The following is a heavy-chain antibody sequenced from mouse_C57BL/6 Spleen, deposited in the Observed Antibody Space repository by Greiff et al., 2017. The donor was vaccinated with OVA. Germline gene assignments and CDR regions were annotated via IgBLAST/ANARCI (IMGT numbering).Heavy chain of an antibody. CDR2: IYPGDGDT. J-gene: IGHJ4*01. V-gene: IGHV1-82*01. CDR3: ARTDSSGYDYAMDY. Sequence: VQLQQSGPELVKPGASVKISCKASGYAFSSSWMNWVKQRPGKGLEWIGRIYPGDGDTNYNGKFKGKATLTADKSSSTAYMQLISLTSEDSAVYFFARTDSSGYDYAMDYWGQGTSVTVSS. CDR1: GYAFSSSW. D-gene: IGHD3-2*02.